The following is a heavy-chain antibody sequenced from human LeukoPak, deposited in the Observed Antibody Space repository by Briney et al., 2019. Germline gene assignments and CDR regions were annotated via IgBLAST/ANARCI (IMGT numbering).Heavy chain of an antibody. CDR2: IYYSGSS. J-gene: IGHJ3*02. D-gene: IGHD3-22*01. V-gene: IGHV4-30-4*08. Sequence: SQTLSLTCTVSGGSLSSGDYYWSWIRQPPGKGLEWFGYIYYSGSSYDNPSLKSRVTISVDTSKNQFALKLSSVTAADTAVYYCAREVAGYYDSSVYFDIWGQGTMVTVSS. CDR3: AREVAGYYDSSVYFDI. CDR1: GGSLSSGDYY.